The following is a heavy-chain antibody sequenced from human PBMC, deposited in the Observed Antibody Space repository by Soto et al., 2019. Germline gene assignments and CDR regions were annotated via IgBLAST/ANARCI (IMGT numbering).Heavy chain of an antibody. J-gene: IGHJ6*02. CDR2: IYYSGST. CDR1: GGSISSYY. V-gene: IGHV4-59*01. D-gene: IGHD3-10*01. CDR3: ARDLAGMVRGVIPYYYYYGMDV. Sequence: SETLSLTCTVSGGSISSYYWSWIRQPPGEGLEWIGYIYYSGSTNYNPSLKSRVTISVDTSKNQFSLKLSSVPAADTAVYYCARDLAGMVRGVIPYYYYYGMDVWGQGTTVTVSS.